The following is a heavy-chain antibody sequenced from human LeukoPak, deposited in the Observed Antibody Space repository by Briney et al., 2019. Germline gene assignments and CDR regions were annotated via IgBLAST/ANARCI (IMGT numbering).Heavy chain of an antibody. Sequence: GASVKVSCKASGYTFTDYYMHWVRQAPGQGLEWMGIINPSGGSTSYVQKFQGRVTMTRDMSTSTVYMELSSLRSEDTSVYYCARSFGASQQYSSSWYYYYMDVWGKGPRSPSP. CDR2: INPSGGST. CDR1: GYTFTDYY. D-gene: IGHD6-13*01. J-gene: IGHJ6*03. V-gene: IGHV1-46*01. CDR3: ARSFGASQQYSSSWYYYYMDV.